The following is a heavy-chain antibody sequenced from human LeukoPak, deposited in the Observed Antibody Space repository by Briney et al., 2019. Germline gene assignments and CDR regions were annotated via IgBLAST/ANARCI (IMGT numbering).Heavy chain of an antibody. CDR2: IWYDGSNK. D-gene: IGHD3-3*01. CDR1: GFTFSSYG. Sequence: GGSLRLSCAASGFTFSSYGMHWVRQAPGKGLEWVAVIWYDGSNKYYADSVKGRFTISRDNSKNTLYLQMNSLRAEDTAVYYCARDDWSGYYTEGFDYWGQGTLVTVSS. J-gene: IGHJ4*02. CDR3: ARDDWSGYYTEGFDY. V-gene: IGHV3-33*01.